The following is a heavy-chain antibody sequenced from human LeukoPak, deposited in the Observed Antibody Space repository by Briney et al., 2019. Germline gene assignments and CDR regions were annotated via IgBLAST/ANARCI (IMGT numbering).Heavy chain of an antibody. J-gene: IGHJ4*02. V-gene: IGHV3-30*02. CDR1: GFTFSSYG. CDR2: IRYDGSNK. CDR3: ARRDGSSWWGGLDY. D-gene: IGHD6-13*01. Sequence: PGGSLRLSCAASGFTFSSYGMHWVRQAPGEGLEWVAFIRYDGSNKYYADSVKGRFTISRDNSKNTLFLQMNSLRAEDTAVYYCARRDGSSWWGGLDYWGQGTLVTVSS.